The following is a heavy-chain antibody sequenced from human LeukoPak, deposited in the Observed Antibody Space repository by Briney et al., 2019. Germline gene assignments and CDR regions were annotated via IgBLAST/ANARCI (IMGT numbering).Heavy chain of an antibody. J-gene: IGHJ4*02. Sequence: NPSETLSLICAVYGGSFRGYYWSWIRQPQGKGLEWIGEINHSGSTNYNPSLKSRVTISVDTSKNQFSLKLRSVTAADTAVYYCARGRSYYDFWSGYYQGPLDYWGQGTLVTVSS. CDR2: INHSGST. CDR1: GGSFRGYY. V-gene: IGHV4-34*01. CDR3: ARGRSYYDFWSGYYQGPLDY. D-gene: IGHD3-3*01.